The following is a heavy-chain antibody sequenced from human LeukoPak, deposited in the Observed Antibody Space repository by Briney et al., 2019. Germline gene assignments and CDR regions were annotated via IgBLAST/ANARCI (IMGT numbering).Heavy chain of an antibody. CDR2: ISTGGSYI. J-gene: IGHJ6*02. CDR3: AKGLDSSGFGMDV. CDR1: GFTFSSFT. V-gene: IGHV3-21*06. D-gene: IGHD3-22*01. Sequence: GGSLRLSCAASGFTFSSFTLNWVRQAPGKGLEWVSSISTGGSYIYYADSVKGRFTISRDNAKNSLFLQMNSLRAEDTAVYYCAKGLDSSGFGMDVWGQGTTVTVSS.